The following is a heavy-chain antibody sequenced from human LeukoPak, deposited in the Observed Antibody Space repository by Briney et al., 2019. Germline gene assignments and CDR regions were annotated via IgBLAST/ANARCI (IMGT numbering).Heavy chain of an antibody. J-gene: IGHJ6*03. D-gene: IGHD3-16*01. V-gene: IGHV3-23*01. CDR1: GFTFSSYG. CDR2: ISGNGGST. CDR3: AKAGPSLVRALIGGGARYYYNYIDV. Sequence: GGSLRLSCAASGFTFSSYGMSWVRQAPGKGLEWVSAISGNGGSTYYADSVKGRFAISRDTSKNTLYLQMNSRRAEAAAVYYCAKAGPSLVRALIGGGARYYYNYIDVWGKGTTVTISS.